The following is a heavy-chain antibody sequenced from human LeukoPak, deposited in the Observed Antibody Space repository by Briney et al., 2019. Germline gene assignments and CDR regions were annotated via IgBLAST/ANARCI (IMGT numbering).Heavy chain of an antibody. V-gene: IGHV3-15*01. CDR3: ARGPDYANGWNYFDS. Sequence: GGSLRLSCAASGFTFSNAWMSWVRQAPGKGLEWVGRIKSKTDGGTTDYAAPVKGRFTISRDNSKNTLYLQMNRLRAEDTAIYYCARGPDYANGWNYFDSWGQGTLVTVSS. J-gene: IGHJ4*02. D-gene: IGHD4-17*01. CDR1: GFTFSNAW. CDR2: IKSKTDGGTT.